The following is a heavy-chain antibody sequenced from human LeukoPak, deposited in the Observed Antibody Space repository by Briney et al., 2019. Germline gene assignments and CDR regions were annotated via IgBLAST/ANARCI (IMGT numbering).Heavy chain of an antibody. D-gene: IGHD6-13*01. CDR2: ISSSSSYT. CDR1: GFTFSDYY. Sequence: GGSLRLSCAASGFTFSDYYMSWIRQAPGKGLEWVSYISSSSSYTNYADSVKGRFTISRDNAKSSLYLQMNSLRAEDTAVYYCARGYYGYSSSWWDYWGQGTLVTVSS. V-gene: IGHV3-11*06. J-gene: IGHJ4*02. CDR3: ARGYYGYSSSWWDY.